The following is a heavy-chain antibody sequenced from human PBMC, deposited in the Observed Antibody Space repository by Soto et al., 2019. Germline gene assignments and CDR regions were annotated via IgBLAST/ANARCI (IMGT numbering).Heavy chain of an antibody. CDR3: AKGGRQWLVTSDFNY. Sequence: PGGSLRLSCAASGFTFNTYWMTWVRQAPGKGLEWVASIKQDGSKTYYVDSVKGRFTISRDNAKNSLYLQMNSLRAEDTAVYYCAKGGRQWLVTSDFNYWGQGALVTVSS. D-gene: IGHD6-19*01. V-gene: IGHV3-7*04. CDR2: IKQDGSKT. J-gene: IGHJ4*02. CDR1: GFTFNTYW.